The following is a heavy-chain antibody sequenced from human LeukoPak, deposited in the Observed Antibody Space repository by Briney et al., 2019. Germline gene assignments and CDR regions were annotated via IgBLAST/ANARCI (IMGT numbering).Heavy chain of an antibody. D-gene: IGHD3-22*01. CDR1: GYTFTSYG. CDR3: ARGDDSSGYYPLGY. J-gene: IGHJ4*02. V-gene: IGHV1-18*01. Sequence: ASVKVSCKASGYTFTSYGISWMRQAHGQGLEWMGWISAYNGNTNYAQKLQGRVTITTDTSTSTAYMELRSLRSDDTAVYYCARGDDSSGYYPLGYWGQGTLVTVSS. CDR2: ISAYNGNT.